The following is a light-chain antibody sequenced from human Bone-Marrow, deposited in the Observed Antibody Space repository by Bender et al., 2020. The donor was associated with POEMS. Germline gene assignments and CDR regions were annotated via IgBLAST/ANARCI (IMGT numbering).Light chain of an antibody. J-gene: IGLJ2*01. Sequence: QSVLTQPPSASGTPGQRVTISCSGTTSNIGTNSVNWYQHLPGTAPKLLIYSDTQRPSGVPDRYSASKSGTSASLAITGLQAEDEADYFCQSYDSSLSGQVLFGGGTRLTVL. CDR3: QSYDSSLSGQVL. CDR2: SDT. CDR1: TSNIGTNS. V-gene: IGLV1-44*01.